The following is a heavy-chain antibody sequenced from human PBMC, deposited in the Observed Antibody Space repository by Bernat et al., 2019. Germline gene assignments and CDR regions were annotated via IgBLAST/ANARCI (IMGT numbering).Heavy chain of an antibody. CDR3: ATGMGGASYYYGMDV. CDR2: ISHGGSRT. Sequence: QVQLVESGGGVVQPGRSLRLSCSASGFTFSNYAMHWVRQAPGKGLEWVAVISHGGSRTYYAESVKGRFTISGDNSKNMLYLQMFSLRAEDTAVYYCATGMGGASYYYGMDVWGQGTTVTVSS. V-gene: IGHV3-30*03. D-gene: IGHD2-15*01. CDR1: GFTFSNYA. J-gene: IGHJ6*02.